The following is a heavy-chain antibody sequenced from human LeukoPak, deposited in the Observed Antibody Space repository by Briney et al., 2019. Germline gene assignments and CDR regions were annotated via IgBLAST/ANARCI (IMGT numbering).Heavy chain of an antibody. CDR2: ISDSGGST. V-gene: IGHV3-23*01. CDR1: GFTFSSYA. J-gene: IGHJ4*02. CDR3: AKDLNWPRSEY. Sequence: GGSLRLSCAASGFTFSSYAMSWVRQAPGKGLEWVSGISDSGGSTDYADSVKGRFTISRDNSKNTLYLQMNRLRAEDTAVYYCAKDLNWPRSEYWGQGTLVTVSS.